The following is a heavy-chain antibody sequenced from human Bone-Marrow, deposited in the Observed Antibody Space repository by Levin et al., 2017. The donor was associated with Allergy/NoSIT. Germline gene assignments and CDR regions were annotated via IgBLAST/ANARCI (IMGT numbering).Heavy chain of an antibody. Sequence: GESLKISCKASGYTFTSYDINWVRQATGQGLEWMGWMNPNSGNTGYAQKFQGRVTMTRNTSISTAYMELSSLRSEDTAVYYCANTQQLGKDNWFDPWGQGTLVTVSS. V-gene: IGHV1-8*01. CDR3: ANTQQLGKDNWFDP. CDR2: MNPNSGNT. CDR1: GYTFTSYD. J-gene: IGHJ5*02. D-gene: IGHD6-13*01.